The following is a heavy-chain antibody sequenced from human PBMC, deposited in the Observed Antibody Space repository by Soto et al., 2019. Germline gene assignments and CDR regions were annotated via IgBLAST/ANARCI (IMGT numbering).Heavy chain of an antibody. D-gene: IGHD2-15*01. CDR3: ARDQLYCSGGSCYPNYFDY. J-gene: IGHJ4*02. V-gene: IGHV3-48*04. CDR2: ISLDASST. Sequence: GGSLRLSCAASGFAFSNYAMSWVRQAPGKGLEWVSSISLDASSTYYVDSVKGRFTISRDNSKNSLYLQMSRLRAEDTAVYYCARDQLYCSGGSCYPNYFDYWGQGTLVTVSS. CDR1: GFAFSNYA.